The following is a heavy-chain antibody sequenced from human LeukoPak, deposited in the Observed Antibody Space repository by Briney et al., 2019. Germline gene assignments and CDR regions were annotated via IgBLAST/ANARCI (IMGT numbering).Heavy chain of an antibody. V-gene: IGHV3-53*04. CDR1: GFTVSSIY. CDR3: ARDNYGGNFPYYYYGMDV. Sequence: GGSLRLSCAASGFTVSSIYMSWVRQAPGKGLEWVSVIYSGGSTYYADSVKGRFTISRHNSKNTLYLQMNSLRAEDTAVYYCARDNYGGNFPYYYYGMDVWGQGTTVTVSS. D-gene: IGHD4-23*01. J-gene: IGHJ6*02. CDR2: IYSGGST.